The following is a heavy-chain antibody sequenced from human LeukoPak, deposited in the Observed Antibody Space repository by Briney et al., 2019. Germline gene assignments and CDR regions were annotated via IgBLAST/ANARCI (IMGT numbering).Heavy chain of an antibody. D-gene: IGHD6-13*01. Sequence: VGALRHSRAAPGFSFSSYAMSSVCQAPRERLEWGSAICGSGGSTYYADSVKGRFTISRDNSKNTLYLQMNSVRAEETAVYYSANYPGYSSSWYPFDYWGEGTLVTVSS. V-gene: IGHV3-23*01. CDR3: ANYPGYSSSWYPFDY. CDR2: ICGSGGST. J-gene: IGHJ4*02. CDR1: GFSFSSYA.